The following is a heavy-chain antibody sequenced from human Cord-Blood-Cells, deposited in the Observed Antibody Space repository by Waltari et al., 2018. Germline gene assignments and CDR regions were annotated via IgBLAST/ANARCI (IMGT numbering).Heavy chain of an antibody. CDR2: ISSNGGST. CDR3: VKMGAVAGTFDY. CDR1: GFPFSRYV. V-gene: IGHV3-64D*09. Sequence: EVQLVESGGGLVQPGGSLRLSGSASGFPFSRYVMPLVRQDPGKGLEYVSAISSNGGSTYYAESVKGRFTISRDNSKNTLYLQMSSLRAEDTAVYYCVKMGAVAGTFDYWGQGTLVTVSS. D-gene: IGHD6-19*01. J-gene: IGHJ4*02.